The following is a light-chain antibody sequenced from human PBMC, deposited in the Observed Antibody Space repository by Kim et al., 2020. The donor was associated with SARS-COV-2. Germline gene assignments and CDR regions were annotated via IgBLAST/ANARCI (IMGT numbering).Light chain of an antibody. CDR2: RAS. CDR3: QMYNGASWT. Sequence: ASIGDRVTITCRASQGISNDLAWYQQKPGKVPNLLISRASALRSGVPSRFIGSGSGTDFTLTISSLQPEDVAIYYCQMYNGASWTFGQGTKVDIK. J-gene: IGKJ1*01. V-gene: IGKV1-27*01. CDR1: QGISND.